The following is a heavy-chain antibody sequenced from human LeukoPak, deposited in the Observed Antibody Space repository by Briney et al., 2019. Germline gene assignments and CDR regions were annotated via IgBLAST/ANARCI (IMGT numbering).Heavy chain of an antibody. CDR2: IYYSGRT. V-gene: IGHV4-59*12. Sequence: SETLSLTCTVSGGSISSYYWSWIRQPPGKGLEWIGYIYYSGRTSYNPSLKSRVTISVDKSKNQFSLKLSSVTAADTAVYYCASLYCGGGSCYLNYWGQGTLVTVSS. D-gene: IGHD2-15*01. CDR3: ASLYCGGGSCYLNY. CDR1: GGSISSYY. J-gene: IGHJ4*02.